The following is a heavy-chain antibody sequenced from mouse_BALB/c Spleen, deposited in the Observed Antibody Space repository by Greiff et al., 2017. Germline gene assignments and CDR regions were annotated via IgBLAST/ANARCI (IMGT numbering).Heavy chain of an antibody. CDR3: ARGSDYTWFAY. V-gene: IGHV5-4*02. J-gene: IGHJ3*01. Sequence: EVQGVESGGGLVKPGGSLKLSCAASGFTFSDYYMYWVRQTPEKRLEWVATISDGGSYTYYPDSVKGRFTISRDNAKNNLYLQMSSLKSEDTAMYYCARGSDYTWFAYWGQGTLVTVSA. D-gene: IGHD2-4*01. CDR1: GFTFSDYY. CDR2: ISDGGSYT.